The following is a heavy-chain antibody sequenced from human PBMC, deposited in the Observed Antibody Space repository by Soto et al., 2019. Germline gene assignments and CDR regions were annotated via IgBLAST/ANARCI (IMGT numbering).Heavy chain of an antibody. Sequence: PGESLKISCKGSGYSFTSYWISWVRQMPGKGLEWMGRIDPSDSYTNYSPSFQGHVTISADKSISTAYLQWSSLKASDTAMYYCARQGRGLWSRRGAFDIWGQGTMVTVSS. D-gene: IGHD5-18*01. CDR2: IDPSDSYT. V-gene: IGHV5-10-1*01. CDR1: GYSFTSYW. CDR3: ARQGRGLWSRRGAFDI. J-gene: IGHJ3*02.